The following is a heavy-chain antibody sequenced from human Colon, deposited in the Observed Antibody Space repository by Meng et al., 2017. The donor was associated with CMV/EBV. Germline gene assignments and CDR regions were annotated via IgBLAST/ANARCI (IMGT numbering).Heavy chain of an antibody. CDR3: ARGPSSTIPGFPY. CDR1: GYTFTDYY. D-gene: IGHD2-15*01. V-gene: IGHV1-2*02. CDR2: LNPKSGGI. Sequence: ASVKVSCKASGYTFTDYYMHWVRQAPGPGLEWMGSLNPKSGGIKYAQKFQGRVTMTRDTSINTAYMDLTRLTSDDTAVYFCARGPSSTIPGFPYWGQGTLVTVSS. J-gene: IGHJ4*02.